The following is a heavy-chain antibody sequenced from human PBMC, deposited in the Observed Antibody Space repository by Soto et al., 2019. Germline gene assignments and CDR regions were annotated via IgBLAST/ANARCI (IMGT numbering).Heavy chain of an antibody. Sequence: SETLSLTCAVYGGSFSGYYWTWIRQPPGTGLEWIGEINRSGSTNYNPSLKSRVTISVDTSKNQFSLKLTSVTAADTVVYYCARDKITGLFDYWGQGTLVTVSS. J-gene: IGHJ4*02. CDR2: INRSGST. CDR1: GGSFSGYY. D-gene: IGHD2-8*02. V-gene: IGHV4-34*01. CDR3: ARDKITGLFDY.